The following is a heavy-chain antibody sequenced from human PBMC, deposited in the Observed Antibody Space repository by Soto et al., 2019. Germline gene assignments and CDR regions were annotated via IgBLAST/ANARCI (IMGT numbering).Heavy chain of an antibody. D-gene: IGHD3-3*01. V-gene: IGHV3-11*06. CDR2: ISSSSSYT. J-gene: IGHJ4*02. CDR1: GFTFSDYY. Sequence: PGGSLRLSCAASGFTFSDYYMSWIRQAPGKGLEWVSYISSSSSYTNYADSVKGRFTISRDNAKNSLYLQMNSLRAEDTAVYYCARGRFLDQQYYFDYWGKGTLVTVSS. CDR3: ARGRFLDQQYYFDY.